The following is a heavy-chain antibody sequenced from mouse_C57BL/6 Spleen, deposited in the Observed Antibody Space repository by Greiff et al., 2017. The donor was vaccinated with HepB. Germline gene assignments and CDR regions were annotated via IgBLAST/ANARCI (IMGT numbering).Heavy chain of an antibody. V-gene: IGHV5-17*01. D-gene: IGHD4-1*01. CDR3: ARQGNWDLDY. Sequence: EVQLQQSGGGLVKPGGSLKLSCAASGFTFSDYGMHWVRQAPEKGLEWVAYISSGSSTIYYADTVKGRFTISRDNAKNTLFLQMTSLRSEDTAMYYCARQGNWDLDYWGQGTTLTVSS. CDR2: ISSGSSTI. CDR1: GFTFSDYG. J-gene: IGHJ2*01.